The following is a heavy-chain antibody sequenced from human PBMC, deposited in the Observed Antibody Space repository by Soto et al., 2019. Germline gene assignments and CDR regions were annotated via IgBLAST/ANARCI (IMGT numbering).Heavy chain of an antibody. CDR3: ARAGYCSGGTCLLATPYKWFDP. D-gene: IGHD2-15*01. Sequence: SETLSLTCTVSGGSISSGDYYWSWIRQPPGKGLEWIGYIYYSGSTYYNPSLKSRVTISVDTSKNQFSLKLSSVTAADTAVYYCARAGYCSGGTCLLATPYKWFDPWGQGTLVTVSS. V-gene: IGHV4-30-4*01. J-gene: IGHJ5*02. CDR2: IYYSGST. CDR1: GGSISSGDYY.